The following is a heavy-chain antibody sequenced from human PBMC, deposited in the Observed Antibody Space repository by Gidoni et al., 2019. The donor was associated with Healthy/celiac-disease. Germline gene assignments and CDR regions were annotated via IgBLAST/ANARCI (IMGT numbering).Heavy chain of an antibody. D-gene: IGHD6-13*01. CDR1: GFTFSSYA. Sequence: EVQLLESGGGLVQPGGSLRLSCAASGFTFSSYAMSWVRQAPGKGLEGVSAIRGSVGSKYYADSVKCRFTISRDNSKNTLYLQMNSLRAEDTAVYYCAKDDPPTVAAAGRTNDAFDIWGQGTMVTVSS. CDR2: IRGSVGSK. J-gene: IGHJ3*02. V-gene: IGHV3-23*01. CDR3: AKDDPPTVAAAGRTNDAFDI.